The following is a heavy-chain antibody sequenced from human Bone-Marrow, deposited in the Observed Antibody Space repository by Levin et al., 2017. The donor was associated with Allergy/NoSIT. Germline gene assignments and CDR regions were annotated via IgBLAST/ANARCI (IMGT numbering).Heavy chain of an antibody. CDR1: GFTFGDYA. V-gene: IGHV3-49*03. D-gene: IGHD3-16*01. J-gene: IGHJ2*01. Sequence: GGSLRLSCTASGFTFGDYAMSWFRQAPGKGLEWVGFIRSKAYGGTTEYAASVKGRFTISRDDSKSIAYLQMNSLKTEDTAVYYCTRGATFGGVMHYWYFDLWGRGTLVTVSS. CDR2: IRSKAYGGTT. CDR3: TRGATFGGVMHYWYFDL.